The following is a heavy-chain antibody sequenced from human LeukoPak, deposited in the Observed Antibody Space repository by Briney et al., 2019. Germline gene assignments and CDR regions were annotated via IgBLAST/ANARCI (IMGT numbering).Heavy chain of an antibody. V-gene: IGHV1-18*01. J-gene: IGHJ4*02. D-gene: IGHD2-8*01. CDR2: ISAYNGNT. CDR3: ARHLLYRGAHYFDY. CDR1: GYTFSNDG. Sequence: ASVKVSCKASGYTFSNDGISWVRQAPGQGHERMGWISAYNGNTNYAQKLQGRVTMTRDTSTSTAYMELRSLRSDDTAVYYCARHLLYRGAHYFDYWGQGTLVTVSS.